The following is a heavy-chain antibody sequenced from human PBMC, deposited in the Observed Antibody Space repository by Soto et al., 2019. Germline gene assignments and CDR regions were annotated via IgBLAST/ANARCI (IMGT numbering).Heavy chain of an antibody. CDR3: APNWFAP. CDR2: ISYDGSNK. CDR1: GFTFSSYG. V-gene: IGHV3-30*03. J-gene: IGHJ5*02. Sequence: TGGSLRLSCAASGFTFSSYGMHWVRQAPGKGLEWVAVISYDGSNKYYADSVKGRFTISRDNSKNTLYLQMNSLRAEDTAVYYCAPNWFAPWGQGTLVTVSS.